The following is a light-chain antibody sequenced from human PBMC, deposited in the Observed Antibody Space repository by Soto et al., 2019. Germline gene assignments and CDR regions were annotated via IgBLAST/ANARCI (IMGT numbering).Light chain of an antibody. J-gene: IGKJ4*01. Sequence: DIVMTQSPVTLSVSPGERATLSCRASQSVRSTYLAWYQQKPGQAPRLLIFGVSNSAAGIPARFSGSGSGTEFTLTISSLQSEDFAVYYCQQYGDWPLTFGGGTKVEIK. V-gene: IGKV3-15*01. CDR3: QQYGDWPLT. CDR2: GVS. CDR1: QSVRSTY.